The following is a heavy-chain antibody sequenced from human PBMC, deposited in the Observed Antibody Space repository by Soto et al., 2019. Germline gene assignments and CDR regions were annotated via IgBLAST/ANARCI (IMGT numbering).Heavy chain of an antibody. CDR3: GGRGVGSSSGYTWLDP. V-gene: IGHV5-51*01. J-gene: IGHJ5*02. Sequence: GESLKISCKGSGYSFTSYWIGWVRQMPGKGLEWMGIIYPGDSDTRYSPSFQGQVTISADKSISTAYLQWSSLKASDTAMYYCGGRGVGSSSGYTWLDPGGEGPRFTVP. CDR2: IYPGDSDT. D-gene: IGHD6-13*01. CDR1: GYSFTSYW.